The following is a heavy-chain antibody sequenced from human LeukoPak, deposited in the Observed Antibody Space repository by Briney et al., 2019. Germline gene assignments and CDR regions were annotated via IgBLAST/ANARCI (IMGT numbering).Heavy chain of an antibody. CDR2: INPNSGAT. J-gene: IGHJ4*02. V-gene: IGHV1-2*02. D-gene: IGHD2/OR15-2a*01. CDR1: GYXFTGYY. Sequence: ASVKVSCKASGYXFTGYYIHWVRQAPGQGLEWMGWINPNSGATNYAQKFQGRVTMTRDTSISTAYMELSSLISDDTAVYYCARDQSFYDAGDQRFDYWGQGTLVTVSS. CDR3: ARDQSFYDAGDQRFDY.